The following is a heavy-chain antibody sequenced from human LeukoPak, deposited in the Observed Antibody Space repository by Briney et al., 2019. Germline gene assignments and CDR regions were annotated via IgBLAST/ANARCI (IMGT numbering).Heavy chain of an antibody. V-gene: IGHV4-59*01. Sequence: PSETLSLTCAVAGGSISSYYWSSIRQPPGKGLEWIGYIYYSGSTNYNPSLKSRVTISVDTSKNQFSLKLSSVTAADTAVYYCARTTMVRGVSPWFDPWGQGTLVTVSS. CDR3: ARTTMVRGVSPWFDP. CDR1: GGSISSYY. CDR2: IYYSGST. J-gene: IGHJ5*02. D-gene: IGHD3-10*01.